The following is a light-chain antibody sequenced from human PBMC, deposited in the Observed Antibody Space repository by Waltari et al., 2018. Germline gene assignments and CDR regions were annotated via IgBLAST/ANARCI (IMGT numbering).Light chain of an antibody. J-gene: IGKJ5*01. CDR2: GET. CDR3: QQYGASPNIA. V-gene: IGKV3-20*01. CDR1: QSVSNSNY. Sequence: IVLTQSPGTLSLSPGERDTLSCRTSQSVSNSNYLAWYQQKPGQAPRLLIYGETNTATGVPGRFTASGSGTDFTLTISRLEPEDFAIYYCQQYGASPNIAFGQGTRLEIK.